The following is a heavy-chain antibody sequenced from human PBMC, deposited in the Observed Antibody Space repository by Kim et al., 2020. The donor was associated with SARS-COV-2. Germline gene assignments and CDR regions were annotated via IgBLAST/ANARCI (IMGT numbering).Heavy chain of an antibody. CDR1: GFTFSSYG. CDR3: ARDRSVLCSSTSCYSGFDY. D-gene: IGHD2-2*01. V-gene: IGHV3-33*01. Sequence: GGSLRLSCAASGFTFSSYGMHWVRQAPGKGLEWVAVIWYDGSNKYYADSVKGRFTISRDNSKNTLYLQMNSLRAEDTAVYYCARDRSVLCSSTSCYSGFDYWGQGTLVTVSS. CDR2: IWYDGSNK. J-gene: IGHJ4*02.